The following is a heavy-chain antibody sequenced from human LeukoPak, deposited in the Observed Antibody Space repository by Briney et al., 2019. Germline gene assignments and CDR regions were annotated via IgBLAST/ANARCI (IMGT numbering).Heavy chain of an antibody. CDR1: GYTFTSFY. CDR3: ARDPPAAGYLDY. CDR2: INPSGGST. Sequence: GSVKVSCKASGYTFTSFYMHWVRQAPAQGLEWMGIINPSGGSTSYAQKFQGRVTMTRDTSTSTVYMELSSLRSEDTAVYYCARDPPAAGYLDYWGQGTLVTVSS. J-gene: IGHJ4*02. V-gene: IGHV1-46*01. D-gene: IGHD6-13*01.